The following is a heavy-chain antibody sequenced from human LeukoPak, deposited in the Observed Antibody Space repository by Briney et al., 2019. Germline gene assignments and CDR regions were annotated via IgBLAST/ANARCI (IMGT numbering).Heavy chain of an antibody. D-gene: IGHD5-18*01. Sequence: PGGSLRLSCAASGFTVSSNYMSWVRRAPGKGLEWISVIYSGGSTYYADSVKGRFTISRDNAKNSLYLQMNSLRAEDTAVYYCARDWGRVDTAMIDYWGQGTLVTVSS. V-gene: IGHV3-53*01. CDR1: GFTVSSNY. J-gene: IGHJ4*02. CDR2: IYSGGST. CDR3: ARDWGRVDTAMIDY.